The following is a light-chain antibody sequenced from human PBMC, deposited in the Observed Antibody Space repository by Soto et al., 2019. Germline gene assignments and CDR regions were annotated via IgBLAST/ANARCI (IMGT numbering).Light chain of an antibody. Sequence: ETVLTQSPCTLSLSPGERATVSCRASQSVGGSSLAWYQQRPGQAPRLLIYDTSKRATGIPDRFSGSGSGTDFTLTISRLEPEDFAVYYCQQYQNSPRTLGQGTKVEIK. CDR1: QSVGGSS. CDR3: QQYQNSPRT. J-gene: IGKJ1*01. CDR2: DTS. V-gene: IGKV3-20*01.